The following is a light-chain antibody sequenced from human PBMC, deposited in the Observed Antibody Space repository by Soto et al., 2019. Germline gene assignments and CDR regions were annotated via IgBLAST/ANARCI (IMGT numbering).Light chain of an antibody. J-gene: IGKJ5*01. V-gene: IGKV3-20*01. CDR3: QQYGRLPHGIT. CDR2: GTS. Sequence: IVLTQSPGTLSLSPGERATLSCRASQSVSSSNLAWYQQKPGQAPRLLIYGTSSRATGIPVRFIGSVSGTDFTLTISRLESEDFAVYYCQQYGRLPHGITFGQGTRLEIK. CDR1: QSVSSSN.